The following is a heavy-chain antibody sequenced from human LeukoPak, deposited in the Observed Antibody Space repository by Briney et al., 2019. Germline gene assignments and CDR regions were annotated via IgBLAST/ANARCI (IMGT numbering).Heavy chain of an antibody. V-gene: IGHV3-23*01. CDR1: GFTFSSYA. Sequence: PGGSLRLSCAASGFTFSSYAMSWVRQAPGKGLEWVSAISGSGGSTYYADSVKGRFTISRDNSKNTLYLQMNSLRAEDTAVYYCAKSYDFWSGYYSTLDYWGQGTLVTVSS. J-gene: IGHJ4*02. CDR3: AKSYDFWSGYYSTLDY. D-gene: IGHD3-3*01. CDR2: ISGSGGST.